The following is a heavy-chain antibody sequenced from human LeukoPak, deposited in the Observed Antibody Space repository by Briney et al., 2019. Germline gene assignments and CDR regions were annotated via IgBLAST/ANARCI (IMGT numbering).Heavy chain of an antibody. V-gene: IGHV3-9*01. CDR2: ISWNSGSI. CDR1: GFTFDDYA. J-gene: IGHJ4*02. D-gene: IGHD3/OR15-3a*01. Sequence: QPGGSLRLSCAASGFTFDDYAMHWVRQAPGKGLEWVSGISWNSGSIGYADSVKGRFTISRDNAKNSLYLQMNSLRAEDTAVYYCATRGLTGIDYWGQGTLVTVSS. CDR3: ATRGLTGIDY.